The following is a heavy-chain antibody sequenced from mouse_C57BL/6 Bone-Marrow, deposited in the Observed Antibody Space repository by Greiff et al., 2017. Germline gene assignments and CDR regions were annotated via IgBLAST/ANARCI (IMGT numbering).Heavy chain of an antibody. D-gene: IGHD1-1*01. CDR3: ERPGGSSPPFAN. CDR2: IDPSDSYT. Sequence: QVQLQQPGAELVRPGTSVQLSCKASGYTFTSYWMHWVKQRPGQGLEWIGVIDPSDSYTNYNQKFKGKATLTVDTSSSTAYMQLSSLTSEDSAVYYGERPGGSSPPFANGGKGTLHTVSA. CDR1: GYTFTSYW. V-gene: IGHV1-59*01. J-gene: IGHJ3*01.